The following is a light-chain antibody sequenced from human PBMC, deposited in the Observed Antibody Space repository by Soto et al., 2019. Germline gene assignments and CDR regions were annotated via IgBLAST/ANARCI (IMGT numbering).Light chain of an antibody. V-gene: IGKV2-30*01. Sequence: DVVMTQSPLSLPVTPGQPASISCRSSQSLVYSDGYAYVNWFHQRPGQSPRRLIYKASKRDSGVPDRVSGSGSGTDFTLQINRVEAEDVGIYYWMQDTRSPPTFGRGTRVEIK. CDR2: KAS. CDR3: MQDTRSPPT. CDR1: QSLVYSDGYAY. J-gene: IGKJ1*01.